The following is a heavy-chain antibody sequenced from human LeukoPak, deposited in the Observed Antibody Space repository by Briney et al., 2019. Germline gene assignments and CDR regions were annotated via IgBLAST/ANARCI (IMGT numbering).Heavy chain of an antibody. J-gene: IGHJ4*02. CDR1: GFSLSTSGMS. CDR3: ARMGSGNYRFDY. D-gene: IGHD1-26*01. V-gene: IGHV2-70*11. CDR2: IDWDDDK. Sequence: SGPTLVNPTQTLTLTSTFSGFSLSTSGMSVSWIRQPPGKALEWLARIDWDDDKYYSTSVKTRLTLSKDTSKNQVVLTMTNMDPVDTATYYCARMGSGNYRFDYWGQGALVTVSS.